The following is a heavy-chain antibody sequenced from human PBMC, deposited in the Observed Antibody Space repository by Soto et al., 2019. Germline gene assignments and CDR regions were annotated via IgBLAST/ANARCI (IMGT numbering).Heavy chain of an antibody. CDR1: GYTFTSYG. J-gene: IGHJ4*02. Sequence: QVQLVQSGAEVKKPGASVKVSCKASGYTFTSYGISWVRQAPGQGLEWMGWISAYNGNTNYAQKLQGRVTMTTDTXTSXXXXXXXXXXXDDTAVYYCARGNTVEIFDYWGQGTLVTVSS. V-gene: IGHV1-18*01. CDR2: ISAYNGNT. CDR3: ARGNTVEIFDY. D-gene: IGHD4-17*01.